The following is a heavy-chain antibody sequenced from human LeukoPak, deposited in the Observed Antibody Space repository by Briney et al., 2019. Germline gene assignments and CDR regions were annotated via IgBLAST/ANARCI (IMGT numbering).Heavy chain of an antibody. CDR3: ASLVPGIAAAGTGWFDP. J-gene: IGHJ5*02. CDR1: GFTFSSYA. Sequence: PGGSLRLSCAASGFTFSSYAMHWVRQAPGKGLEWVAVISYDGSNKYYADSVKGRFTISRDNSKNTLYLQMNSLRAEDTAVYYCASLVPGIAAAGTGWFDPWGQGTLVTVSS. V-gene: IGHV3-30-3*01. CDR2: ISYDGSNK. D-gene: IGHD6-13*01.